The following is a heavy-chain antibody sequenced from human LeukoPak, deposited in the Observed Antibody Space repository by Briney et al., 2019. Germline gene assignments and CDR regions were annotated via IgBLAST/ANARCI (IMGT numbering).Heavy chain of an antibody. D-gene: IGHD6-13*01. Sequence: GGSLRLSCAASGFTFDDYGMSWVRQAPGKGLEWVSGINWNGGSTGYADSVKGRFTISRDNAKNTLYLQMNSLRAEDTAVYYCAKAKAAAGLYYFDYWGQGTLVTVSS. CDR2: INWNGGST. CDR3: AKAKAAAGLYYFDY. V-gene: IGHV3-20*04. J-gene: IGHJ4*02. CDR1: GFTFDDYG.